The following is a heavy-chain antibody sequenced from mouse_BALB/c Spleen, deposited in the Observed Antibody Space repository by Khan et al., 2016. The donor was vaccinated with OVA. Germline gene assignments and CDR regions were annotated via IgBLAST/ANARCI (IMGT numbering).Heavy chain of an antibody. V-gene: IGHV9-4*02. CDR1: GYTFTTAG. J-gene: IGHJ4*01. Sequence: QVQLQQSGPELKKPGETVTISCKASGYTFTTAGIQWVQKMPGKGLKWIGWIYTHSGVPKYAEDFKGRFAFSLEISVNTAYLQITNLKNEDTATLCCGRGGAEYYRNDGGAREYWGQGTSVTVSS. D-gene: IGHD2-14*01. CDR2: IYTHSGVP. CDR3: GRGGAEYYRNDGGAREY.